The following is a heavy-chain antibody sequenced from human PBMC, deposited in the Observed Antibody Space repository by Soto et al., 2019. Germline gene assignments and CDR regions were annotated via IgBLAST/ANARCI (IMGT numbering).Heavy chain of an antibody. CDR1: GYTFTGYY. CDR2: INPNSGGT. V-gene: IGHV1-2*04. Sequence: ASVKVSCKASGYTFTGYYMHWVRQAPGQGLEWMGWINPNSGGTNYAQKFQGWVTMTRDTSISTAYMELSRLRSDDTAVYYCARDRPYYYDSSGYYYYYYGMDVWGQGTTVTVSS. D-gene: IGHD3-22*01. CDR3: ARDRPYYYDSSGYYYYYYGMDV. J-gene: IGHJ6*02.